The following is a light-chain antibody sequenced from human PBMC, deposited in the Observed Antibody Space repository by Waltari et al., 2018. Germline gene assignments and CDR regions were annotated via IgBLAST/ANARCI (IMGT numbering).Light chain of an antibody. CDR1: QGISNC. J-gene: IGKJ4*01. Sequence: DIQMTQSPSSLSASVGDRVTITCRPSQGISNCLAWYQQKPGKVPKLLIDAASTLQSGVPSRFSGSGSGTDFTLTISSLQPEDVATYYCQKYNSVPLTFGGGTKVEIK. CDR2: AAS. V-gene: IGKV1-27*01. CDR3: QKYNSVPLT.